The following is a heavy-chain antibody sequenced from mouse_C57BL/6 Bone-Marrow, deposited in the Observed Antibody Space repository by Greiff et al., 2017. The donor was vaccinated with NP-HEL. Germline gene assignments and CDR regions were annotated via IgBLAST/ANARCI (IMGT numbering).Heavy chain of an antibody. V-gene: IGHV10-1*01. J-gene: IGHJ2*01. CDR3: MRPHYYYAYFDY. CDR1: GFSFNTYA. D-gene: IGHD1-1*01. Sequence: DVQLVEPGGGLVQPKASLKLSCAASGFSFNTYAMNWVRQAPGKGLEWVARIRRKSNNYATYYADSVKARFTISRDDSESMLYRQMSNLKAEDAAMYCGMRPHYYYAYFDYWGQGTTLTVSS. CDR2: IRRKSNNYAT.